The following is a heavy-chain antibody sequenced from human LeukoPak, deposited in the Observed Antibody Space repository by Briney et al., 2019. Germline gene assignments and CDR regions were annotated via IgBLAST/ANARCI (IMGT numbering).Heavy chain of an antibody. CDR1: GGSVSDYY. J-gene: IGHJ4*02. V-gene: IGHV4-59*02. CDR2: IYHTGST. Sequence: PSETLSLTCTISGGSVSDYYWSWIRQSPGKGLEWIGYIYHTGSTSYSPSLKSRVTISADTSQNQSSLKLSSVTAADTAVYYCASRKLGNDYWGQGTLVTVSS. CDR3: ASRKLGNDY. D-gene: IGHD7-27*01.